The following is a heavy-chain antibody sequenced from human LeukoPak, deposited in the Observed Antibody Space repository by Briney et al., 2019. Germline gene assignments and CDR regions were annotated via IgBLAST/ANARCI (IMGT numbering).Heavy chain of an antibody. Sequence: GESLKISCKASGYSFTSHWIAWVRQMPGKGLEWIGIIYPDDSDTRYSPSFQGQVTISADKSISTAYLQWSSLKASDTAMYYCASPYCSSTSCLDAFDIWGQGTMVTVSS. CDR2: IYPDDSDT. J-gene: IGHJ3*02. CDR1: GYSFTSHW. CDR3: ASPYCSSTSCLDAFDI. D-gene: IGHD2-2*01. V-gene: IGHV5-51*01.